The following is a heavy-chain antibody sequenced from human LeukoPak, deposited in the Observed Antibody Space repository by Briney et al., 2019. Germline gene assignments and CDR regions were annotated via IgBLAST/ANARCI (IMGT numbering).Heavy chain of an antibody. CDR1: GFTFSSYG. J-gene: IGHJ4*02. D-gene: IGHD3-10*01. CDR2: ISYDGSNK. CDR3: AKDRGYTPRYY. Sequence: GGSLRLSCAASGFTFSSYGMHWVRQAPGKGLEWGAVISYDGSNKYYADSAKGRFTIPRDNSTNTLYLQMHSLRPEDTALYYCAKDRGYTPRYYWGQGTLVTVSS. V-gene: IGHV3-30*18.